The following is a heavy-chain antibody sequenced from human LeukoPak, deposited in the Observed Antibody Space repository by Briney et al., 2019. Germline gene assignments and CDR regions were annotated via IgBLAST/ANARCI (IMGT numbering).Heavy chain of an antibody. CDR3: AREGESSTDEYYYYYYMDV. CDR2: IYTSGST. V-gene: IGHV4-4*07. CDR1: GGPISSYY. D-gene: IGHD2-2*01. Sequence: SETLSLTCTVSGGPISSYYWSWIRQPAGKGLEWIGRIYTSGSTNYNPSLKSRVTMSVDTSKNQFSLKLSSVTAADTAVYYCAREGESSTDEYYYYYYMDVWGKGTTVTVSS. J-gene: IGHJ6*03.